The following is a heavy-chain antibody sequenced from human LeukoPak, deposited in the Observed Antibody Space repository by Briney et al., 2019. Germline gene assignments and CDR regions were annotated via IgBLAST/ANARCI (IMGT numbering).Heavy chain of an antibody. CDR2: IKHDGSET. J-gene: IGHJ4*02. CDR1: GFIFSSYW. V-gene: IGHV3-7*01. CDR3: ARDPHWGAGYFDF. D-gene: IGHD1-26*01. Sequence: GGSLRLSCAASGFIFSSYWMSWVRQAPGTGLQWVANIKHDGSETYYVDSVKGRFTISVDSAKRSLYLQMNSLKDEDTAVYYCARDPHWGAGYFDFWGQGALVTVSS.